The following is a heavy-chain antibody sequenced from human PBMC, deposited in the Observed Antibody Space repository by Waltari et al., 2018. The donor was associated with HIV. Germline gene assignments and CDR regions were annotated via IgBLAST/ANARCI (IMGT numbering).Heavy chain of an antibody. CDR2: INHTGST. D-gene: IGHD3-3*01. J-gene: IGHJ6*02. CDR1: GGSFSGYY. Sequence: QVQLQQWGAGLLKPSETLSLTCAVYGGSFSGYYWSWIRQPPGKGLEWIGEINHTGSTNYNPSLKSRVTISVDTSKNQFSLKLSSVTAADTAVYYCARAGSYYFWSAYRDYGMDVWGQETTVTVSS. V-gene: IGHV4-34*01. CDR3: ARAGSYYFWSAYRDYGMDV.